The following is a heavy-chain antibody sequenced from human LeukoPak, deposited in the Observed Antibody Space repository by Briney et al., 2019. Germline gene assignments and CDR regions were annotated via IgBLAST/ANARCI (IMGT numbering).Heavy chain of an antibody. Sequence: SGTLSLTCAVSGGSFSSSNWWSWVRQPPGKGLEWIGEIYRSGSTNYNPSLKSRVTISVDKSKNQFSLKLSSVTAADTAVYYCARAPIVVELNAFDIWGQGTMVTVSS. CDR2: IYRSGST. CDR1: GGSFSSSNW. D-gene: IGHD2-21*01. CDR3: ARAPIVVELNAFDI. V-gene: IGHV4-4*02. J-gene: IGHJ3*02.